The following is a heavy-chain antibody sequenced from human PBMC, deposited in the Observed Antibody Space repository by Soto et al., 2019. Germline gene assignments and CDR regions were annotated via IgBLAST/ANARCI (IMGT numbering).Heavy chain of an antibody. CDR3: ARDTYCISTSCYRDAFDI. CDR2: IIPIFGTA. V-gene: IGHV1-69*12. J-gene: IGHJ3*02. CDR1: GGTFSSYA. Sequence: QVQLVQSGAEVKKPGSSVKVSCKASGGTFSSYAISWVRQAPGQGLEWMGGIIPIFGTANYAQKFQGRVTITADDSTSTAYMELSSLRSEDTAVYYCARDTYCISTSCYRDAFDIWGQGTMVTVSS. D-gene: IGHD2-2*02.